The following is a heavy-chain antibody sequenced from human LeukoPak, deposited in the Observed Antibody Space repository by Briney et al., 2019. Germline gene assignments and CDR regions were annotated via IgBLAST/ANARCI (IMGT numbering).Heavy chain of an antibody. J-gene: IGHJ6*03. Sequence: SETLSLTCTVSGGSISSSSYYWGWTRQPPGKGLEWIGSIYYSGSTYYNPSLKSRVTISVDTSKNQFSLKLSSVTAADTAVYYCARLRGYYGSGSYYEPVWKSYMDVWGKGTTVTISS. CDR1: GGSISSSSYY. CDR3: ARLRGYYGSGSYYEPVWKSYMDV. CDR2: IYYSGST. V-gene: IGHV4-39*01. D-gene: IGHD3-10*01.